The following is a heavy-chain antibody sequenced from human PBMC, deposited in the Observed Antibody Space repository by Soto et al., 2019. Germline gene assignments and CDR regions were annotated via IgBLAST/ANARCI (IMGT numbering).Heavy chain of an antibody. Sequence: SETLSLTCTVSGGSISSYYWSWIRQPPGKGLEWIGYIYYSGSTNYNPSLKSRVTISVDTSKNQFSLKLSPVTAADTAVYYCARRGYYDFWSGYYTLSYFDYWGQGTLVTVSS. CDR1: GGSISSYY. CDR3: ARRGYYDFWSGYYTLSYFDY. CDR2: IYYSGST. D-gene: IGHD3-3*01. V-gene: IGHV4-59*08. J-gene: IGHJ4*02.